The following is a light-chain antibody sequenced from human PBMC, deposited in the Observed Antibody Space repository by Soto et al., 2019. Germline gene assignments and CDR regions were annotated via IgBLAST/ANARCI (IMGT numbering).Light chain of an antibody. Sequence: YVGDRVTISCRASQTISSWLAWYQQKPGKAPNLLIYDASTLERGVPSRFSGTGSGTEFTLTIDRLQPDDFATYYCQQYHTSSITFGQGTRLEI. V-gene: IGKV1-5*01. CDR3: QQYHTSSIT. J-gene: IGKJ5*01. CDR1: QTISSW. CDR2: DAS.